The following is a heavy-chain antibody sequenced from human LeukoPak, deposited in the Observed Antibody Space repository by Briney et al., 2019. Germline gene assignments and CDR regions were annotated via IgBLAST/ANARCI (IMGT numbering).Heavy chain of an antibody. CDR2: MFSGGST. J-gene: IGHJ4*02. Sequence: SETLSLTCTVSGGSISGATFYWGWIRQPPGKGLEWIGSMFSGGSTFYNPSLKSRVTMSVDTTNNNFSLNLRSVTAADTAVYYCARGAGIFGVVIYDWGQGTLVTVSS. D-gene: IGHD3-3*01. V-gene: IGHV4-39*02. CDR3: ARGAGIFGVVIYD. CDR1: GGSISGATFY.